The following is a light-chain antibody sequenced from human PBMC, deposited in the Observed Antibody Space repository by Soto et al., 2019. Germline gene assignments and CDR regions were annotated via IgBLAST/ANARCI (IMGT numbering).Light chain of an antibody. Sequence: EIVLTQFPGTLSLSPGERATLSCRASQSVSSNYLAWYQQRPGQPPNLLIFGASNRAPGIPDRFSGSGSGTDFTLTISRLEPEDFDVYYCQQYGSSIKTLGQGTKVDIK. J-gene: IGKJ1*01. CDR1: QSVSSNY. CDR3: QQYGSSIKT. V-gene: IGKV3-20*01. CDR2: GAS.